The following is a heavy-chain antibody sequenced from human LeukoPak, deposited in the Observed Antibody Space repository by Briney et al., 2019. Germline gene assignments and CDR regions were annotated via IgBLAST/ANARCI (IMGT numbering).Heavy chain of an antibody. V-gene: IGHV3-7*03. J-gene: IGHJ4*02. CDR2: IKQDGSEK. Sequence: GGSPRLSCAASGFTFSSYWMSWVRQAPGKGLEWVANIKQDGSEKYYVDSVKGRFTISRDNAKNSLYLQMNSLKTDDTAVYYCTRVWLQYFDYWGQGTLITVSS. D-gene: IGHD5-24*01. CDR3: TRVWLQYFDY. CDR1: GFTFSSYW.